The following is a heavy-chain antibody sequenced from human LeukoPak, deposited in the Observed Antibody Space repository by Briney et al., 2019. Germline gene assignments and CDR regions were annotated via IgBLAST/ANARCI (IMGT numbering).Heavy chain of an antibody. CDR3: ARQVATNPDY. Sequence: KTGASLQISCKGSGYIFTSYWIGWVRPLPGKGLEWMGIIYPGDSDTRYSPSFQGQVTISADKSISTAYLQWSSLKASDTAMYYCARQVATNPDYWGQGTLVTVSS. J-gene: IGHJ4*02. D-gene: IGHD5-12*01. CDR1: GYIFTSYW. V-gene: IGHV5-51*01. CDR2: IYPGDSDT.